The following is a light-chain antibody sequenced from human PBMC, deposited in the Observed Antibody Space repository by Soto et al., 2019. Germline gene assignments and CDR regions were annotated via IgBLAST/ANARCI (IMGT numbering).Light chain of an antibody. Sequence: DIQMTQSPSSLSASVEDRVIITCRASQSISNHLNWYQQKPGKAPKLLIFAASSLQSGVPSRFSGSRSGPDITLTISSLQPEDFATYYCQQSSSSPPPFGQGTKVNIK. CDR3: QQSSSSPPP. CDR1: QSISNH. V-gene: IGKV1-39*01. CDR2: AAS. J-gene: IGKJ1*01.